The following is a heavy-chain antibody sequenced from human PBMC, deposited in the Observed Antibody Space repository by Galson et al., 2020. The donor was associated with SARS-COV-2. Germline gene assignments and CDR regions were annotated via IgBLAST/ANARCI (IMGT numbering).Heavy chain of an antibody. D-gene: IGHD2-15*01. CDR2: INTSGST. CDR3: ARAALSQYCSGGSCGWFDP. Sequence: SETLSLTCTVSGGSISSGSYYWSWIRQPAGKGLEWIGRINTSGSTNYNPSLKSRVTISVDTSKNQFSLKLSSVTAADTAVYYCARAALSQYCSGGSCGWFDPWGQGTLVTVSS. J-gene: IGHJ5*02. CDR1: GGSISSGSYY. V-gene: IGHV4-61*02.